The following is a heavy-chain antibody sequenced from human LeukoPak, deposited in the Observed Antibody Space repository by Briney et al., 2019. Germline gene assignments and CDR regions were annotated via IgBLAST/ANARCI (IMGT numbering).Heavy chain of an antibody. V-gene: IGHV4-31*03. CDR1: GGSISSGGCY. CDR2: IYYSGST. J-gene: IGHJ4*02. CDR3: ARDSGYSGYVVFDY. D-gene: IGHD5-12*01. Sequence: SQTLSLTCTVSGGSISSGGCYWSWIRQHPGKGLEWIGYIYYSGSTYYNPSLKSRVTISVDTSKNQFSLKLSSVTAADTAVYYCARDSGYSGYVVFDYWGQGTLVTVSS.